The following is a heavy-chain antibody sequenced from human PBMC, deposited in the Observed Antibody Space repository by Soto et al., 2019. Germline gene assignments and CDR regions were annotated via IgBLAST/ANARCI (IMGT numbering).Heavy chain of an antibody. CDR2: ISGSGGST. V-gene: IGHV3-23*01. CDR1: GFTFSSYA. CDR3: AKVPRVYCSSTSCYTFDY. J-gene: IGHJ4*02. D-gene: IGHD2-2*02. Sequence: PGGSLRLSCAASGFTFSSYAMSWVRQAPGKGLEWVSAISGSGGSTYYADSVKGRFTIPRDNSKNTLYLQMNSLRAEDTAVYYCAKVPRVYCSSTSCYTFDYWGQGTLVTVSS.